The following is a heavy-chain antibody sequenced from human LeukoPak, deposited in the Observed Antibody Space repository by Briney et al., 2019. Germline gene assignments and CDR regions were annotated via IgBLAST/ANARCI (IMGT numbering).Heavy chain of an antibody. CDR1: GFTFSSYA. D-gene: IGHD1-26*01. J-gene: IGHJ4*02. V-gene: IGHV3-23*01. CDR3: AREGGEWELLRTFDY. Sequence: GGSLRLACAASGFTFSSYAMGWVRQAPGKGLEWVSAISGSGGRTYYADSVKGRFTISRDNSKNTLYLQMNSLRAEDTAVYYCAREGGEWELLRTFDYWGQGTLVTVSS. CDR2: ISGSGGRT.